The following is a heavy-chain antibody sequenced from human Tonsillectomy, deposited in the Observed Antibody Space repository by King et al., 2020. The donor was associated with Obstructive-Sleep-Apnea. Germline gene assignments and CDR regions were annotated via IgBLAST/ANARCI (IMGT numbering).Heavy chain of an antibody. J-gene: IGHJ4*02. V-gene: IGHV4-38-2*02. D-gene: IGHD5-18*01. Sequence: QLQESGPGLVKPSETLSLTCTVSGSSISSGYYWGWIRQPPGKGLEWIGSIYHSGSTYYNPSLKSRVTISVDTSKNQFSLKLSSVTAADTAVYYCARGGRTAMGHFDYWGQGTLVTVSS. CDR1: GSSISSGYY. CDR3: ARGGRTAMGHFDY. CDR2: IYHSGST.